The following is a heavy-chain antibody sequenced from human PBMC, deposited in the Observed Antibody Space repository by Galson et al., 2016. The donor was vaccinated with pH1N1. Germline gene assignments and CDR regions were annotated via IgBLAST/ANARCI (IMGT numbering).Heavy chain of an antibody. Sequence: SVKVSCKASRDTFVNYAFSWVRQAPGKGLEWMGGIIPILGAPNYAQNFQGRVTISTDKSTTTAYMELTGLTSGDTAIYYCARQRTGYYVGMDAFDVWGQGTRVTVSS. D-gene: IGHD3/OR15-3a*01. CDR2: IIPILGAP. CDR1: RDTFVNYA. V-gene: IGHV1-69*10. J-gene: IGHJ3*01. CDR3: ARQRTGYYVGMDAFDV.